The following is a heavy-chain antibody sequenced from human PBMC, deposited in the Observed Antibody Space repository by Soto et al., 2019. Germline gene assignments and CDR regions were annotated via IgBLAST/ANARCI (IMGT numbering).Heavy chain of an antibody. V-gene: IGHV4-34*09. CDR2: INHSGST. J-gene: IGHJ4*02. CDR3: ARDGRDGYNGFDY. D-gene: IGHD5-12*01. CDR1: GGSFSGYY. Sequence: PSETLSLTCAVYGGSFSGYYWSWIRQPPGKGLEWIGEINHSGSTNYNPSLKSRVTISVDTSKNQFSLKLSSVTAADTAVYYCARDGRDGYNGFDYWGQGTLVTVSS.